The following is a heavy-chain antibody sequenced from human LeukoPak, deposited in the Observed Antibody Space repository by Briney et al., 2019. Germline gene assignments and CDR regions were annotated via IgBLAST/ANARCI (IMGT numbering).Heavy chain of an antibody. CDR1: DYSISSGDY. CDR3: AREVVDKSTSLRGWFDP. Sequence: SETLSLTCTVSDYSISSGDYWGWIRQPPGKGLEWIGSIYHSGSAYYYPSLKSRATISVDTSKNQFSLKLSSVTAADTAVYYCAREVVDKSTSLRGWFDPWGQGTLVTVSS. D-gene: IGHD2-15*01. V-gene: IGHV4-38-2*02. CDR2: IYHSGSA. J-gene: IGHJ5*02.